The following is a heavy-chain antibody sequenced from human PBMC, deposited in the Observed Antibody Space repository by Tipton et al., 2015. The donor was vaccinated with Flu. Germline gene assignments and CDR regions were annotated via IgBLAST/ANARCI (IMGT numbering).Heavy chain of an antibody. D-gene: IGHD6-19*01. CDR1: GGTFSSYA. V-gene: IGHV3-23*04. J-gene: IGHJ4*02. Sequence: QLVQSGAEVKKPGSSVKVSCKASGGTFSSYAISWVRQAPGQGLEWVSGFSASARTTYFADSVKGRFTISRDNFKNTLYLQMNSVRAEDTAVYYCAKVIPELVAGLDYWGQGTLVTVSS. CDR2: FSASARTT. CDR3: AKVIPELVAGLDY.